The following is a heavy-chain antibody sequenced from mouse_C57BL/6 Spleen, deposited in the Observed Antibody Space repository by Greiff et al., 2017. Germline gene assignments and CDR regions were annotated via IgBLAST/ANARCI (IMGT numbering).Heavy chain of an antibody. V-gene: IGHV5-6*01. Sequence: EVQLVESGGDLVKPGGSLKLSCAASGFTFSSYGMSWVRQTPDKRLEWVATISSGGSYTYYPDSVKGRFTISRDNAKNTLYLQMSSLKSEDTAMYYCARQVATAMDYGGQGTSVTVSS. CDR3: ARQVATAMDY. D-gene: IGHD1-1*02. J-gene: IGHJ4*01. CDR2: ISSGGSYT. CDR1: GFTFSSYG.